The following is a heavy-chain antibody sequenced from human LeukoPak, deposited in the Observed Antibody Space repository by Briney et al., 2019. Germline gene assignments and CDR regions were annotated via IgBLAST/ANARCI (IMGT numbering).Heavy chain of an antibody. CDR1: GFTFSSYA. J-gene: IGHJ4*02. Sequence: GGSLRLSCVASGFTFSSYAMNWVRQAPGKGLEWVSTISGSGGSTYYADSVKGRFTISRDNSKNTLYLQMNSLRAEDTAVYYCAASSGYYYTAFRYWGQGTLVTVSS. CDR3: AASSGYYYTAFRY. V-gene: IGHV3-23*01. D-gene: IGHD3-22*01. CDR2: ISGSGGST.